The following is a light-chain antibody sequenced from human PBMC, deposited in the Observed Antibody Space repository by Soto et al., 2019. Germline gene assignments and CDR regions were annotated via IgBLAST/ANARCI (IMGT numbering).Light chain of an antibody. Sequence: QSVLTQTPSVSGAPGQRVTISCTGSSSDIGAGYDVHWYQQLPGTAPKLLIYGNNNRPSGVPDRFSGSKSGTSASLAITGLQAEDEAYYYCQSYDSSLSVVVFGGGTKLT. CDR2: GNN. CDR1: SSDIGAGYD. J-gene: IGLJ2*01. V-gene: IGLV1-40*01. CDR3: QSYDSSLSVVV.